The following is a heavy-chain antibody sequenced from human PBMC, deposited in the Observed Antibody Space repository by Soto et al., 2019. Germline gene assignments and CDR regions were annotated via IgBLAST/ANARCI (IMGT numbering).Heavy chain of an antibody. D-gene: IGHD6-13*01. CDR1: GGSISSISYY. CDR3: ASQQLVHYYYGMDV. Sequence: QLQLQESRPGLVKPSETLSLTCTVSGGSISSISYYWGWIRQPPGKGLEWIGSIYYSGSTYHNPSLRSRGTIAVDTSKNQFSLKLSSVTAADTAVYYCASQQLVHYYYGMDVWGQGTTVTVSS. CDR2: IYYSGST. J-gene: IGHJ6*02. V-gene: IGHV4-39*01.